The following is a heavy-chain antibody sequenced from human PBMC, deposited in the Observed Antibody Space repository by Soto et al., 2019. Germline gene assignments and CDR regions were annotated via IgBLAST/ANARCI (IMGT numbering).Heavy chain of an antibody. CDR2: IYSGGNS. CDR3: ARYYYDSSGYDGMDV. D-gene: IGHD3-22*01. Sequence: PGGSLRLSCEASGLTVATNSFIWVRQAPGKGLEWVSVIYSGGNSYYADSARGRFSVSRDSSKNTFYLQISSLRAGDTAVYYCARYYYDSSGYDGMDVWGQGTTVTVSS. V-gene: IGHV3-66*01. J-gene: IGHJ6*02. CDR1: GLTVATNS.